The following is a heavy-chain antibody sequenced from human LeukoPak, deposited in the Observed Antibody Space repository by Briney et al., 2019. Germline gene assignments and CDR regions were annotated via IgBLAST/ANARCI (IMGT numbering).Heavy chain of an antibody. Sequence: GGSLRLSGAASGFTVSSNYMSWVRQAPGKGLEWVSVIYSGGSTYYADSVKGRFTISRDNSKNTLYLQMNSLRAEDTAVYYCARVHNYCSGGSCYFDYSGQGTLVTVSS. CDR2: IYSGGST. CDR1: GFTVSSNY. CDR3: ARVHNYCSGGSCYFDY. V-gene: IGHV3-53*01. D-gene: IGHD2-15*01. J-gene: IGHJ4*02.